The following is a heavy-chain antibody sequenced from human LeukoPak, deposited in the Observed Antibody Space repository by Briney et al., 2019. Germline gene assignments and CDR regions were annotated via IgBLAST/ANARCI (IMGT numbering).Heavy chain of an antibody. D-gene: IGHD1-26*01. Sequence: GGSLRLSCAASGFTFEDFSMHWVRQVPGKGLEWISLIDWDGGITYYADSVKGRFTVSKDNSKSSLYLHLNSLTPEDTAFYYCAKDSFVATTSYLDSWGQGTLVTVSS. V-gene: IGHV3-43*01. CDR1: GFTFEDFS. CDR3: AKDSFVATTSYLDS. CDR2: IDWDGGIT. J-gene: IGHJ4*02.